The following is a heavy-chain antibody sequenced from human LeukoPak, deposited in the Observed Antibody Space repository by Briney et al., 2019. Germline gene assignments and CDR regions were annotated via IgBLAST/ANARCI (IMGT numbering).Heavy chain of an antibody. J-gene: IGHJ4*02. V-gene: IGHV3-23*01. CDR2: ISGSGGST. CDR3: AKESVGSGGVRGVILR. CDR1: GFTVDDYA. Sequence: GGSLRLSCAASGFTVDDYAMHWVRQAPGKGLEWVSAISGSGGSTYYADSVKGRFTISRDNSKNTLYLQMNSLRAEDTAVYYCAKESVGSGGVRGVILRWGQGTLVTVSS. D-gene: IGHD3-10*01.